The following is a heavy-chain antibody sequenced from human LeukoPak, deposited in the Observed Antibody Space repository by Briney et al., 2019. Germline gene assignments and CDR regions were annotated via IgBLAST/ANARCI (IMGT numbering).Heavy chain of an antibody. CDR1: GFTFSSYG. Sequence: GGSLRLSCAASGFTFSSYGMHWVRQAPGKGLEWVAVISYDGSNKYYADSVKGRFTISRDNSKNTLYLQMNSLRSEDTAVYYCARGRLRVRGVTGIFDYWGQGTLVTVSS. CDR2: ISYDGSNK. D-gene: IGHD3-10*01. V-gene: IGHV3-30*03. CDR3: ARGRLRVRGVTGIFDY. J-gene: IGHJ4*02.